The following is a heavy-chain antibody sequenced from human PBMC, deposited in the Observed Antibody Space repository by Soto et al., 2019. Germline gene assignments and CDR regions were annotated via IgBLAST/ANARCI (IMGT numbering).Heavy chain of an antibody. D-gene: IGHD5-18*01. CDR1: GGSISTGDYY. CDR3: ARVLDTAMGPDCFDP. V-gene: IGHV4-30-4*01. J-gene: IGHJ5*02. Sequence: PSETLSLTCTVSGGSISTGDYYWSWIRQPPGKGLEWIGYIYYSGSTHYNPSLKSRVTISVDTSKNQFSLKVSSVTAADTAVYYCARVLDTAMGPDCFDPWGQGTLVTVSS. CDR2: IYYSGST.